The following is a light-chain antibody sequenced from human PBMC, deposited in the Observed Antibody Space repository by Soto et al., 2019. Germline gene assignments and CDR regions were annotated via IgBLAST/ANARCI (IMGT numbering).Light chain of an antibody. CDR3: QQRTVWPLT. Sequence: EIVLTQFPATLSLSPGDGATLSCRASQSVSSYLAWYQQKRGKAPRLLIYDSSNRATGIPARFSGSGSGTDFSLIISCLEPEDFAVYYCQQRTVWPLTFGGGTKVEIK. CDR2: DSS. J-gene: IGKJ4*01. CDR1: QSVSSY. V-gene: IGKV3-11*01.